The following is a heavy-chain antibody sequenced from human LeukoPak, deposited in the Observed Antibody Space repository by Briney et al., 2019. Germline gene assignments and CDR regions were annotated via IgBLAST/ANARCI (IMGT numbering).Heavy chain of an antibody. Sequence: GGSLRLSCAASGFTFSSYSMNWVRQAPGKGLEWVSSISSSSSYIYYADSVKGRFTISRDNAKNSLYLQMNSLRAEDTAVYYCVTALKVYSSSSEDYWGQGTLATVSS. CDR1: GFTFSSYS. CDR2: ISSSSSYI. D-gene: IGHD6-6*01. V-gene: IGHV3-21*01. J-gene: IGHJ4*02. CDR3: VTALKVYSSSSEDY.